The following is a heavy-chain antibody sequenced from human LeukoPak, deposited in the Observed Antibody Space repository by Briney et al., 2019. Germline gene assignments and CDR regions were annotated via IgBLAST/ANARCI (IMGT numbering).Heavy chain of an antibody. CDR3: ARDPDPYGDSEPPDY. CDR2: ISAYNGNT. J-gene: IGHJ4*02. CDR1: GYTFTSYA. D-gene: IGHD4-17*01. V-gene: IGHV1-18*01. Sequence: GASVKVSCKASGYTFTSYAMNWVRQAPGRGLEWMGWISAYNGNTNYAQKLQGRVTMTTDTSTSTAYMELRSLRSDDTAVYYCARDPDPYGDSEPPDYWGQGTLVTVSS.